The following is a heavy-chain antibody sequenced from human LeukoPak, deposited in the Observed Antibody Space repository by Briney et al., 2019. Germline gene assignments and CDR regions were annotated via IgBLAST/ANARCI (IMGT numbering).Heavy chain of an antibody. D-gene: IGHD3-22*01. Sequence: SVKVSCKASGGAFSSYAISWVRQAPGQGLEWMGGIIPIFGTANYAQKFQGRVTITADKSTSTAYMELSSLRSEDTAVYYCARDEPPTFDSSGYPFDYWGQGTLVTVSS. V-gene: IGHV1-69*06. J-gene: IGHJ4*02. CDR3: ARDEPPTFDSSGYPFDY. CDR1: GGAFSSYA. CDR2: IIPIFGTA.